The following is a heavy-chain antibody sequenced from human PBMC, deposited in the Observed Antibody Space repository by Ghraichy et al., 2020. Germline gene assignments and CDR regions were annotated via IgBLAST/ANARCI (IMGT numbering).Heavy chain of an antibody. J-gene: IGHJ6*02. D-gene: IGHD3-9*01. CDR3: ALSRGEYDIWIAYDKRPSGFRGMDV. CDR1: GISLSTSGVG. Sequence: SGPTLVKPTQTLTLTCTFSGISLSTSGVGVGWIRQPPGKALEWLALIYWDDDTRYNPSLMDRLSITKDTSKNEVVLTMTNMTPVDTATYYCALSRGEYDIWIAYDKRPSGFRGMDVWGQGTTVTVSS. V-gene: IGHV2-5*02. CDR2: IYWDDDT.